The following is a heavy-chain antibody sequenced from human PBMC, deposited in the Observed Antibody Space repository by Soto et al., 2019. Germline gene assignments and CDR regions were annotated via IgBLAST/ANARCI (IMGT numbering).Heavy chain of an antibody. CDR3: ARREIQGPIDY. CDR2: IYYSGAT. V-gene: IGHV4-28*01. CDR1: GYSISSSKW. D-gene: IGHD1-26*01. J-gene: IGHJ4*02. Sequence: QVQLQESGPGLVKPSDTLSLTCAVSGYSISSSKWWGWIRQPPGKGLEWIGYIYYSGATYYNPSLKSRVTLSVDTSKYQFSLKLTSVTAVDTAVYYCARREIQGPIDYWGQGTLVSVSS.